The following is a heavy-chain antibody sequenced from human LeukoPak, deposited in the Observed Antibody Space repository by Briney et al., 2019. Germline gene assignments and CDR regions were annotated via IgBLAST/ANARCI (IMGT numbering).Heavy chain of an antibody. J-gene: IGHJ3*02. D-gene: IGHD2-15*01. V-gene: IGHV3-43*02. CDR1: GFTFDDYA. CDR2: ISGDGGST. CDR3: AKEIDTLGTNAFDI. Sequence: GGSLRLSCAASGFTFDDYAMHWVRQAPGKGLEWVSPISGDGGSTYYADSVRGRFTISRDNSKNSLYLQMDSLRTEDTAFYYCAKEIDTLGTNAFDIWGQGTMVTVSS.